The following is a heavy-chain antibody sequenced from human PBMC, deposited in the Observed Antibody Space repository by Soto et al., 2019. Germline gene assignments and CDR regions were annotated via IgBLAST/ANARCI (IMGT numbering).Heavy chain of an antibody. Sequence: SETLSLTCTVSGRSISSGDYYWSWIRQPPGKGLEWIGYIYYSGSTYYNPSLKSRVTISVDTSKNQFSLKLSSVTAADTAVYYCARAAPYYYYYGMDVWAKGPRSPSP. J-gene: IGHJ6*02. CDR2: IYYSGST. V-gene: IGHV4-30-4*01. CDR3: ARAAPYYYYYGMDV. CDR1: GRSISSGDYY.